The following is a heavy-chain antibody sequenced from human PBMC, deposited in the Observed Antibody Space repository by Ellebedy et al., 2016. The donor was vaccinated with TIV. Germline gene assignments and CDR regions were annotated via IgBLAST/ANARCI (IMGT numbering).Heavy chain of an antibody. CDR3: AKDTQYNYGYGIYYYYGMDV. V-gene: IGHV1-8*01. CDR2: MNPNSGNT. J-gene: IGHJ6*02. CDR1: GYTFASYD. D-gene: IGHD3-16*01. Sequence: AASVKVSCKASGYTFASYDVNWVRQATGQGPEWMGWMNPNSGNTGYAQKFQGRVTMTRNTSKSTAYMELSSLRAEDTALYYCAKDTQYNYGYGIYYYYGMDVWGQGTTVTVSS.